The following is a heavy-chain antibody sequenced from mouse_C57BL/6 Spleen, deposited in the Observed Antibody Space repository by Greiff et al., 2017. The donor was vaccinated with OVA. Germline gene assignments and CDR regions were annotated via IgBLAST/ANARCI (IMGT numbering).Heavy chain of an antibody. J-gene: IGHJ4*01. Sequence: DVQLVESGGDLVKPGGSLKLSCAASGFTFSSYGMSWVRQTPDKRLEWVATISSGGSYTYYPDSVKGRFTISRDNAKNTLYLQMSSLKSEDTAMYYCAGYAMDYWGQGTSVTVSS. CDR1: GFTFSSYG. CDR2: ISSGGSYT. V-gene: IGHV5-6*01. CDR3: AGYAMDY.